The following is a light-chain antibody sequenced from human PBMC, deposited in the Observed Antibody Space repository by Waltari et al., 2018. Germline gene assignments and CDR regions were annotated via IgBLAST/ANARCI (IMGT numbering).Light chain of an antibody. CDR1: PGPASPPYH. J-gene: IGLJ3*02. CDR2: DTY. CDR3: AVSMRSGIWV. V-gene: IGLV8-61*01. Sequence: QTVVTQEPSLSLYPGGTVTITCVLCPGPASPPYHHYWFQQAPGQAPRTLIFDTYTRSSGVPDRFSGSILDNKAALTITGAQVDDESNYYCAVSMRSGIWVFGGGTKLTVL.